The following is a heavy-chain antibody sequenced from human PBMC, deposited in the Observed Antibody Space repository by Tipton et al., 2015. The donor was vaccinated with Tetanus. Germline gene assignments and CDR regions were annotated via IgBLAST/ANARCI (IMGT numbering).Heavy chain of an antibody. D-gene: IGHD4-17*01. Sequence: TLSLTCNVSGASISSGAYYWTWIRQHPGKGLEWIGYIYYSGSTYYNPSLKSRVTISVDTSKNQFSLKLSSVTAADTAVYYCARDTYYGDPLGYFDLWGRGTLVTVSS. CDR1: GASISSGAYY. V-gene: IGHV4-31*03. CDR2: IYYSGST. CDR3: ARDTYYGDPLGYFDL. J-gene: IGHJ2*01.